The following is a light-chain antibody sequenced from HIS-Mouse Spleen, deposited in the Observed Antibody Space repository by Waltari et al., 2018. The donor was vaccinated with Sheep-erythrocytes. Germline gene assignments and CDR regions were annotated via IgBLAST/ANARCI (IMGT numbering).Light chain of an antibody. V-gene: IGLV2-11*01. Sequence: QSALTQPRSVSGSPGQSVTISCTGTSRDVGRYHYVSWYQQHPGKAPKLMIYDVSKRPSGVPDRFSGSKSGNTASLTISGLQAEDEADYYCCSYAGSYNHVFATGTKVTVL. CDR2: DVS. CDR1: SRDVGRYHY. CDR3: CSYAGSYNHV. J-gene: IGLJ1*01.